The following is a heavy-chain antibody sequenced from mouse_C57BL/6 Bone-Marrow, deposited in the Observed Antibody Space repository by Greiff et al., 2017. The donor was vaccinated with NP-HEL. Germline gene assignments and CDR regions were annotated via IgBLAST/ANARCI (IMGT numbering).Heavy chain of an antibody. CDR1: GYAFSSSW. D-gene: IGHD1-1*01. V-gene: IGHV1-82*01. J-gene: IGHJ4*01. Sequence: QVQLQQSGPELVKPGASVKISCKASGYAFSSSWMNWVKQRPGKGLEWIGRIYPGDGDTNYNGKFKGKATLTADKSSSTAYMQLSSLTSEDSAVYFCARSPLCEYYAMDYWGQGTSVTVSS. CDR2: IYPGDGDT. CDR3: ARSPLCEYYAMDY.